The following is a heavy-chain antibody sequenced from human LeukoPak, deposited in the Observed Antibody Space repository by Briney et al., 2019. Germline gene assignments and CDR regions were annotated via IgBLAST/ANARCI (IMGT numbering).Heavy chain of an antibody. Sequence: SETLSLTCAVYGGSFSGYYWSWIRRPPGKGLEWIGEINHSGSTNYNPSLKSRVTISVDTFKNQFSLKLSSVTAADTAVYYCARGRTHLIDPWGQGTLVTVSS. CDR3: ARGRTHLIDP. CDR1: GGSFSGYY. CDR2: INHSGST. V-gene: IGHV4-34*01. J-gene: IGHJ5*02.